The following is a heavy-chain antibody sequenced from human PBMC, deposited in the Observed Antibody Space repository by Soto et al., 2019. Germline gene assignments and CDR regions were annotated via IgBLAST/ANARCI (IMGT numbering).Heavy chain of an antibody. CDR2: IYSIGHT. J-gene: IGHJ4*02. V-gene: IGHV4-59*01. D-gene: IGHD2-8*02. CDR3: ARDSFTAGLDFDL. CDR1: GDSINGNF. Sequence: QVQLQESGPGLVKPSETLSLTCTVSGDSINGNFWNWIRQPPGKGLEWIGYIYSIGHTTYNPSLMRWFTMSVDTSKNRFSLILNSVTASDTAVYYCARDSFTAGLDFDLWGRGILVTVSS.